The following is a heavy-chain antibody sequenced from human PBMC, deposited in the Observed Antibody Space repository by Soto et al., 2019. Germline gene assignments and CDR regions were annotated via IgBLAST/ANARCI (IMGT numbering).Heavy chain of an antibody. CDR3: ARGTHYYDSIGYSHFFDY. V-gene: IGHV3-21*01. CDR2: ISSNGNYI. D-gene: IGHD3-22*01. CDR1: GFTFSDFA. Sequence: GGSLRLSCRASGFTFSDFAMSWVRQAPGKGLEWVSSISSNGNYIYYADSMKGRFTISRDNAEKSLYLQMNSLRGEDTAVYYCARGTHYYDSIGYSHFFDYWGQGTPVTVSS. J-gene: IGHJ4*02.